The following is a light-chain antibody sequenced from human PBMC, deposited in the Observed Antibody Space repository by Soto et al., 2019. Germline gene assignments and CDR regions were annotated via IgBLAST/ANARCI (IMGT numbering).Light chain of an antibody. J-gene: IGKJ1*01. Sequence: MFNMSPGTLSLSLGASATLSCRASQSVDSTYIAWYPQKPGQAPRHLIYGASGRATGIPGRFRGSGSGTDFSLTINRLEPEDFAVYFCQRYDWTFGQGTKVDIK. CDR2: GAS. V-gene: IGKV3-20*01. CDR1: QSVDSTY. CDR3: QRYDWT.